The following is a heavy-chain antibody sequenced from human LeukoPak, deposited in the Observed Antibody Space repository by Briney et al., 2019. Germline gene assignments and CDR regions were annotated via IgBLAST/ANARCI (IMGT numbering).Heavy chain of an antibody. J-gene: IGHJ4*02. D-gene: IGHD6-13*01. Sequence: GGSLRLSCAASGFTFSSYSMNWGRQAPGKGLEWVSSISSSGSYTYYADSLEGRFTISRDNAKTSLYLQMNSLRAEHTAVYYCARTHGIAGNDYWGQGTLVTVSS. CDR2: ISSSGSYT. CDR3: ARTHGIAGNDY. V-gene: IGHV3-21*01. CDR1: GFTFSSYS.